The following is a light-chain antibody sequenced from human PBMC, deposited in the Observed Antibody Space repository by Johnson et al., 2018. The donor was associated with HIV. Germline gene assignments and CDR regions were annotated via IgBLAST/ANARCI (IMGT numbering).Light chain of an antibody. CDR1: SSNIGNNY. V-gene: IGLV1-51*01. Sequence: QSVLTQPPSVSAAPGQKVTISCSGSSSNIGNNYVSWYQQLPGTAPKLLIYDNNKRPSGIPDRFSASKSGTSATLGITGLQTGDQADYYCGTWYSSLSAEVFGTGTKVTVL. CDR3: GTWYSSLSAEV. J-gene: IGLJ1*01. CDR2: DNN.